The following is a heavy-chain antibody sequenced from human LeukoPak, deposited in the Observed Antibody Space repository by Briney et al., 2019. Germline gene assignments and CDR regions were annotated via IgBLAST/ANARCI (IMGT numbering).Heavy chain of an antibody. J-gene: IGHJ5*02. Sequence: KPSETLSLTCTVSGGSISSSNYYWGWLRQPQGKGLEWIGNIYYTGSSYYNPSLKSRVTISVDTSKNQFSLKLSSVTAADTAVYYCARHKKSIVDTDMGPWGQGTLVTVSS. CDR2: IYYTGSS. CDR3: ARHKKSIVDTDMGP. V-gene: IGHV4-39*01. CDR1: GGSISSSNYY. D-gene: IGHD5-18*01.